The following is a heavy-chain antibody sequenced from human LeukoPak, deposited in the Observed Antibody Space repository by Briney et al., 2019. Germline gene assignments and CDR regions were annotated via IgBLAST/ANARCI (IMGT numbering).Heavy chain of an antibody. D-gene: IGHD4-11*01. V-gene: IGHV3-23*01. Sequence: GGSLRLSCAASGFTFSSYAMSWVRQAPGKGLEWVSAISGSGGSTYYADSVKGRFTISRDNSKNTLYLQMGSLRAEDMAVYYCAREDYSNYALDYWGQGTLVTVSS. CDR3: AREDYSNYALDY. J-gene: IGHJ4*02. CDR2: ISGSGGST. CDR1: GFTFSSYA.